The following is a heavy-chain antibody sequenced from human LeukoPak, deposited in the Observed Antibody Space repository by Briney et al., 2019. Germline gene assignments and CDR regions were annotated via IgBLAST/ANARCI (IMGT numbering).Heavy chain of an antibody. V-gene: IGHV4-59*01. CDR3: ARGPGSLTY. J-gene: IGHJ4*02. Sequence: SETLSLTCTVSGGSINLYYWSWIRQPPGKGLEWIGYFYDTRSPKYNPSLERRVTISVDMSRKQFSLNISSVTTADTAVYYCARGPGSLTYWGQGTLVTVSS. CDR2: FYDTRSP. CDR1: GGSINLYY. D-gene: IGHD1-14*01.